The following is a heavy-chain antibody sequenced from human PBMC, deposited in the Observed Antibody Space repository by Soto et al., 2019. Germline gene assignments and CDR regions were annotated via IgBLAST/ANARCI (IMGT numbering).Heavy chain of an antibody. CDR2: IYYSGST. Sequence: SETLCLTCTVPGGSISSSSYFWGWIRQPPGKGLEWIGSIYYSGSTYYNPSLKSRVTISVDTSKNQFSLKLSSVTAADTAVYYCARHRIVGAYYFDYWGQGTLVTVSS. J-gene: IGHJ4*02. CDR1: GGSISSSSYF. V-gene: IGHV4-39*01. CDR3: ARHRIVGAYYFDY. D-gene: IGHD1-26*01.